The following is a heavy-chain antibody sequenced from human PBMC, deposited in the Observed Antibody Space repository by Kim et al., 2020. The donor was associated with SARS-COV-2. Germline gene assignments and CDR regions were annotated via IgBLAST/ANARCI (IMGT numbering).Heavy chain of an antibody. Sequence: PSLKSRVTISVDTSKNQFSLKLSSVTAADTAVYYCAREYGGGDCPGYFQHWGQGTLVTVSS. V-gene: IGHV4-59*01. D-gene: IGHD2-21*01. J-gene: IGHJ1*01. CDR3: AREYGGGDCPGYFQH.